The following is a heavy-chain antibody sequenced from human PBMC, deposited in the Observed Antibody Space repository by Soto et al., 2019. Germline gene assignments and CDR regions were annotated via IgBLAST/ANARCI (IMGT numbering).Heavy chain of an antibody. J-gene: IGHJ6*02. Sequence: QEQPQESGPGLVKPSETLSLTCTVSGAPITTTKWWAWVRLPPGKALAWIGALSREGNRNSNPSLEGRFIMSLDQSKKHFSLKLTSVTAADMDIYYCATQTISHTWGVWGRGTSVTVSS. CDR2: LSREGNR. CDR3: ATQTISHTWGV. V-gene: IGHV4-4*02. CDR1: GAPITTTKW. D-gene: IGHD3-16*01.